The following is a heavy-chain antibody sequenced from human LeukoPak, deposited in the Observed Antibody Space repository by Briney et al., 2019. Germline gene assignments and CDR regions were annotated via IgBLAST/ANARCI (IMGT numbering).Heavy chain of an antibody. CDR3: ARGKYCSSTSCPAPLDY. CDR2: INHSGST. Sequence: SETLSLTCAVYGGSFSGYYWSWIRQPPGKGLEWIGEINHSGSTNYNPSLKSRVTISVDTSKNQFSLKLSSVTAADTAVYYCARGKYCSSTSCPAPLDYWGQGILVTVSS. D-gene: IGHD2-2*01. V-gene: IGHV4-34*01. J-gene: IGHJ4*02. CDR1: GGSFSGYY.